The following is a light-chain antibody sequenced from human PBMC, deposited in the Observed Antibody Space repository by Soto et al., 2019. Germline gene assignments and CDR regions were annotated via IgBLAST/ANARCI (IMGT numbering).Light chain of an antibody. CDR1: QSVSSSY. V-gene: IGKV3D-20*02. J-gene: IGKJ1*01. Sequence: VMTQSPATLSLSPGERATLSCRASQSVSSSYLAWYQQKPGQAPRLLIYGASSRATGIPDRFSGSGSGTDFTLTISSLEPEDFAVYYCQQRSNWPRTFGQGTKVDIK. CDR3: QQRSNWPRT. CDR2: GAS.